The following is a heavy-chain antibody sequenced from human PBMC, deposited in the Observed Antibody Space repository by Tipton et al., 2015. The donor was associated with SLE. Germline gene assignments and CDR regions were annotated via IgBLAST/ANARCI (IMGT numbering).Heavy chain of an antibody. V-gene: IGHV3-64*01. CDR1: GFDFSSYS. J-gene: IGHJ5*02. Sequence: GSLRLSCAASGFDFSSYSMHWVRQTPGEGLEYVSAISNNGGNPYYANSVKGRFTISRDDSKNMLYLQMGSLRDEDMGVYYCARVEDSSGWNVGWFDPWGQGTQVTV. CDR2: ISNNGGNP. D-gene: IGHD6-19*01. CDR3: ARVEDSSGWNVGWFDP.